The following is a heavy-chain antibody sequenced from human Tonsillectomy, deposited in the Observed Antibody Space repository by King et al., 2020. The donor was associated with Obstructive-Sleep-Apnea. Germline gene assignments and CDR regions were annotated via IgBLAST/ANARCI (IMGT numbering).Heavy chain of an antibody. V-gene: IGHV4-59*08. D-gene: IGHD2-2*03. CDR1: GGSISSYY. CDR2: IYYSGST. CDR3: ARHGYCSSSACYYYYYYGMDV. Sequence: LQLQESGPGLVKPSETLSLTCTVSGGSISSYYWSLIRQPPGNGLEWIGYIYYSGSTNYNHSLNSRVPISVDTAKNQFSLTLSSVTAAETAVYYCARHGYCSSSACYYYYYYGMDVWGQGTTVTVTS. J-gene: IGHJ6*02.